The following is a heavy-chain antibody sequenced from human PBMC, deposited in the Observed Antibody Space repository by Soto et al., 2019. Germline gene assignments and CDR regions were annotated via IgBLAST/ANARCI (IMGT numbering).Heavy chain of an antibody. CDR2: IIPMFATT. J-gene: IGHJ5*01. D-gene: IGHD3-22*01. Sequence: QVQLVQSGAEVKKPGSSVKVSCKASGGTFSSYGIGWVRQAPGQGLEWMGGIIPMFATTSYAQKFQGRVTISADESTNTAYMELRSLRSEDTAVYYCARGLYSYDTLGSRAGNWFGPWGQGTLVTVSS. CDR1: GGTFSSYG. V-gene: IGHV1-69*01. CDR3: ARGLYSYDTLGSRAGNWFGP.